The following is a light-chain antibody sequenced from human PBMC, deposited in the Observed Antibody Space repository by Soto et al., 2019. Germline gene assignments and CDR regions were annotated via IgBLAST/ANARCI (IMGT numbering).Light chain of an antibody. J-gene: IGKJ1*01. Sequence: DVQMTQSPSSLSASVGDSVTIACRASQTVSKFVNWYQQKPGKVPDLLIYSASTLYSGVPSRFSGSGSGTEFTLTISNLQPEDFATYYCQQSYSTPQTFGQGTKVDIK. CDR3: QQSYSTPQT. CDR1: QTVSKF. CDR2: SAS. V-gene: IGKV1-39*01.